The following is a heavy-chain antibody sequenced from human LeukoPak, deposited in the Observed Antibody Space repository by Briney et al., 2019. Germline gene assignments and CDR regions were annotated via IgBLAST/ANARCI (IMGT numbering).Heavy chain of an antibody. Sequence: PSETLYLTCTVSGGSISSYYWSWIRQPPGKGLEWIGYIYYSGSTNYNPSLKSRVTISVDTSKNQFSLKLSSVTAADTAVYYCARADYDFWSGYSTAFDYWGQGTLVTVSS. CDR1: GGSISSYY. J-gene: IGHJ4*02. CDR2: IYYSGST. V-gene: IGHV4-59*01. CDR3: ARADYDFWSGYSTAFDY. D-gene: IGHD3-3*01.